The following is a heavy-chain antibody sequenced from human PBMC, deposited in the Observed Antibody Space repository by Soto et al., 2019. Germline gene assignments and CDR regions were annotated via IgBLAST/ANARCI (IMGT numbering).Heavy chain of an antibody. V-gene: IGHV3-23*01. J-gene: IGHJ6*02. D-gene: IGHD2-8*02. CDR2: ISGSGGST. CDR1: GFTFSSYA. Sequence: GGSLRLSCAASGFTFSSYAMSWVRQAPGKGLEWVSAISGSGGSTYYADSVKGRFTISRDNAKNTLYLQMNSLRAEDTAVYYCARLSWNQRPYYYGMDVWGQGTTVTVSS. CDR3: ARLSWNQRPYYYGMDV.